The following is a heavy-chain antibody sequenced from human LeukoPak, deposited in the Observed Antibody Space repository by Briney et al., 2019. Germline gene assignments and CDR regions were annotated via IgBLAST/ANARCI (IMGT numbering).Heavy chain of an antibody. CDR3: AAIPSSSWYLDP. V-gene: IGHV4-34*01. CDR1: GGSFGGYY. J-gene: IGHJ5*02. Sequence: SETLSLTCAVYGGSFGGYYWSWIRQPPGKGLEWIGEINHSGSTNYNPSLKSRVTISADTSKNQFSLKLSSVTAADTAVYYCAAIPSSSWYLDPWGQGTLVTVSS. CDR2: INHSGST. D-gene: IGHD6-13*01.